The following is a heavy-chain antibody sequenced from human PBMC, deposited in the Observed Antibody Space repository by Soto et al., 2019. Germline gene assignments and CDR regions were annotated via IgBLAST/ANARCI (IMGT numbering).Heavy chain of an antibody. CDR2: ISGSGGST. J-gene: IGHJ6*03. CDR1: GFTFSSYA. V-gene: IGHV3-23*01. Sequence: SLRLSCAASGFTFSSYAMSWVRQAPGKGLEWVSAISGSGGSTYYADSVKGRFTISRDNSKNTLYLQMNSLRAEDTAVYYCAETAEYYYYYYMDVWGKGTTVTVSS. CDR3: AETAEYYYYYYMDV.